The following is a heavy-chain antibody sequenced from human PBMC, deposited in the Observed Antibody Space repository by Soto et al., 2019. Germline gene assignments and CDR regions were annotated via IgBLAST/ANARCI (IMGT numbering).Heavy chain of an antibody. J-gene: IGHJ6*02. CDR1: GFTFSGYG. CDR2: IYSGGST. V-gene: IGHV3-53*01. CDR3: ARDLVGGPGKTYGMDF. D-gene: IGHD2-15*01. Sequence: GGSLRLSCAVSGFTFSGYGMSWVRQAPGKGLEWVSVIYSGGSTYYADSVKGRFTISRDNSKNTLYLQMNSLRAEDTAVYYCARDLVGGPGKTYGMDFWGQGSSVPVSS.